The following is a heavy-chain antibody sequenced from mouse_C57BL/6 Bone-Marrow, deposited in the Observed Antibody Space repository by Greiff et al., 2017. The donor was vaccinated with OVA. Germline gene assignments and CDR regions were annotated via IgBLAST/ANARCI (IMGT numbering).Heavy chain of an antibody. CDR1: GFTFSDYG. CDR3: ARGGDSPLAY. CDR2: ISNFAYSI. Sequence: EVQVVESGGGLVQPGGSLKLSCAASGFTFSDYGMAWVRQAPRKGPEWVAFISNFAYSIYYADTVTGRFTISRENAKNTLYLEMSSLRSEDTAMYYCARGGDSPLAYWGQGTLVTVSA. J-gene: IGHJ3*01. D-gene: IGHD2-13*01. V-gene: IGHV5-15*01.